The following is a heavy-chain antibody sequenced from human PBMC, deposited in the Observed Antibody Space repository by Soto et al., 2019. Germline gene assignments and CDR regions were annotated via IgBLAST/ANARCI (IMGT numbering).Heavy chain of an antibody. V-gene: IGHV3-48*03. Sequence: GGSLRLSCAASGFTFSSYGMNWVGQSPGKGLEWVSYISSSGSTIYYADSMKGRFIISRDNAKKSLYLQMNSLRAEDTAVYYCARPLERRVHGAFDIWGQGTMVTVSS. CDR1: GFTFSSYG. D-gene: IGHD1-1*01. CDR3: ARPLERRVHGAFDI. CDR2: ISSSGSTI. J-gene: IGHJ3*02.